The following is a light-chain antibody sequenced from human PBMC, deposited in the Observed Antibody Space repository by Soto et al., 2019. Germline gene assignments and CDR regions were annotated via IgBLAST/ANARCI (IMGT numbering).Light chain of an antibody. J-gene: IGKJ1*01. CDR2: GAS. V-gene: IGKV3-20*01. CDR1: QSISSTQ. Sequence: EIVLTQSPDTLSLSPGERATLSCRASQSISSTQLVWYQQKPGQAPTLLIFGASSRATGIPDRFSGSGSGTDFALTISGLQAEDFAVYYCQQYGTSPGTFGQGTKVEIK. CDR3: QQYGTSPGT.